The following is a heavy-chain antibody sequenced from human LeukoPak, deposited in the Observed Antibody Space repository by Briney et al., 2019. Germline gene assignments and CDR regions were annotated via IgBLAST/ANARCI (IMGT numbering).Heavy chain of an antibody. CDR2: IYYSGST. V-gene: IGHV4-59*02. Sequence: PSQTLSLTCTVSGDSVNTYYWSWIRQPPGRGLEWIGYIYYSGSTNYNPSLKSQVTISVDTSKSQFSLKLSSVTAADTAVYYCARAAPQYDSSGYYFDYWGQGTLVTVSS. D-gene: IGHD3-22*01. J-gene: IGHJ4*02. CDR3: ARAAPQYDSSGYYFDY. CDR1: GDSVNTYY.